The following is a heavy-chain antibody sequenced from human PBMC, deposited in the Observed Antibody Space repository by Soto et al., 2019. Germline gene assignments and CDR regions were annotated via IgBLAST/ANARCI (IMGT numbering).Heavy chain of an antibody. CDR3: AKARGSGHTYYYGMAV. D-gene: IGHD6-19*01. Sequence: PGGSLRLSCAASEFTFSNYAMSWVRQAPGKGLERVSAISGSGGSTYYADYVKGRFTISRDNSKNTLYLQMNSLRAEDTAVYYCAKARGSGHTYYYGMAVWGQGTTVTVSS. J-gene: IGHJ6*02. V-gene: IGHV3-23*01. CDR1: EFTFSNYA. CDR2: ISGSGGST.